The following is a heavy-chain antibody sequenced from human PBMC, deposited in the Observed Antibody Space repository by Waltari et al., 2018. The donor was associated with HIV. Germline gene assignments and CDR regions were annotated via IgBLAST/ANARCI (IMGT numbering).Heavy chain of an antibody. J-gene: IGHJ4*02. CDR1: EYTFTTYH. Sequence: QVQLIQSGAEMKKPGASMKVSCKASEYTFTTYHIHWVRQAPGEGLEWMAWINPDNGDTQYAQKFQGWVSMTRDTSINTAYMNLTRLRSEDSAVYYCARALSTTWHNLDYWGQGTLVTVSS. V-gene: IGHV1-2*04. D-gene: IGHD2-2*01. CDR3: ARALSTTWHNLDY. CDR2: INPDNGDT.